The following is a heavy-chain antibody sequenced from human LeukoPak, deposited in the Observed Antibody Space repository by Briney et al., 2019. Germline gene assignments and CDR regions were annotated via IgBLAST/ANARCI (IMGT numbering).Heavy chain of an antibody. CDR2: ISSSSSYI. V-gene: IGHV3-21*01. J-gene: IGHJ6*02. CDR1: GFTFSSYS. CDR3: ARTLIAAADHYYYYYGMDV. D-gene: IGHD6-13*01. Sequence: GGSLRLSCAASGFTFSSYSMTWVRQAPGKGPEWVSSISSSSSYIYYADSVKGRFTISRDNAKNSLYLQMNSLRAEDTAVYYCARTLIAAADHYYYYYGMDVWGQGTTVTVSS.